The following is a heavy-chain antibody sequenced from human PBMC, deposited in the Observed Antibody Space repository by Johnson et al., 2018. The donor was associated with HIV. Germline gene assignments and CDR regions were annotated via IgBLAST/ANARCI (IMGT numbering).Heavy chain of an antibody. CDR1: GFTFSSYG. V-gene: IGHV3-72*01. D-gene: IGHD2-15*01. J-gene: IGHJ3*02. CDR2: VRNKGQRYST. Sequence: MQLVESGGGVVQPGGSLRLSCAASGFTFSSYGMHWVRQAPGRGLEWVGRVRNKGQRYSTSYAASVKGRFTFSRDDLKKSLFLQMNRLKTEDSAVYYCVRVGPTLYDAFDIWGQGTMVTVSS. CDR3: VRVGPTLYDAFDI.